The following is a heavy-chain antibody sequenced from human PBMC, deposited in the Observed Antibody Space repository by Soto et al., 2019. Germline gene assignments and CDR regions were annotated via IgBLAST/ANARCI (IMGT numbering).Heavy chain of an antibody. J-gene: IGHJ4*02. CDR3: AGESDHRTSNSDN. CDR1: GFTFTRYS. V-gene: IGHV3-21*06. CDR2: ICSTTNYI. Sequence: PGGSLRLSCAASGFTFTRYSMNWVRQAQGKGLEWVSSICSTTNYIYYGDSMTGRFTISRDNAKNSLYLEMNSLRAEDTAVYYCAGESDHRTSNSDNGDPGTLVAVFS. D-gene: IGHD2-2*01.